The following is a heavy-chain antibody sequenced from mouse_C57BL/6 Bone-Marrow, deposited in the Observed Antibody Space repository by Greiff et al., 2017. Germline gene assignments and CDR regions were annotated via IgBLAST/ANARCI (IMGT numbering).Heavy chain of an antibody. J-gene: IGHJ4*01. D-gene: IGHD2-4*01. CDR3: ARSDDYDDYTGDY. CDR2: LHPNGGSP. Sequence: QVQLQQPGAELVKPGASVKLSCKASGYTFTNYWMHWVKQRPGQGLEWIGMLHPNGGSPDYNEKFKSEATLRVDKSSRTAYMELSSLTSEDSAVYYCARSDDYDDYTGDYWGQGTSVTVSS. CDR1: GYTFTNYW. V-gene: IGHV1-64*01.